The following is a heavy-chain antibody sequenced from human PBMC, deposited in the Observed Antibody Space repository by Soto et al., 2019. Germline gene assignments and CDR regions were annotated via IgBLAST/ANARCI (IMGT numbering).Heavy chain of an antibody. Sequence: EVQLVESGGGLVQPGGSLKLSCAASGFTFSGSAMHWVRQASGKGLEWVGRIRSKANSYATAYAASVKGRFTISSDDSKDTAYLQMNSLRAEDTAVYYCSRNWFDPWGQGTLVTVS. CDR2: IRSKANSYAT. CDR1: GFTFSGSA. CDR3: SRNWFDP. V-gene: IGHV3-73*02. J-gene: IGHJ5*02.